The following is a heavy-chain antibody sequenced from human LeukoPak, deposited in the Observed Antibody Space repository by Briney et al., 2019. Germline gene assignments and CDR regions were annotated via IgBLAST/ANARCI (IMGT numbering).Heavy chain of an antibody. J-gene: IGHJ4*02. CDR1: GFTFSSYG. Sequence: GRSLRLSCAASGFTFSSYGMHWVRQAPGKGLEWVAVIWYDGSNKYYADSVKGRFTISRDNSKNTLYLQMNSLRAEDTAVYYCARDWNPDPGIAAAGVDYWGQGTLVTVSS. D-gene: IGHD6-13*01. V-gene: IGHV3-33*01. CDR2: IWYDGSNK. CDR3: ARDWNPDPGIAAAGVDY.